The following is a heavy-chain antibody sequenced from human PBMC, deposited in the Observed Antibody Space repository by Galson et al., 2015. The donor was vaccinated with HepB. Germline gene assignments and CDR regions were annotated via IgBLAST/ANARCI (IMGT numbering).Heavy chain of an antibody. J-gene: IGHJ5*02. CDR2: IIPIFGTA. D-gene: IGHD6-25*01. Sequence: SVKVSCKASGGTFSTYAITWVRQAPGQGLEWMGGIIPIFGTANYAQRFQDRVTITADESTNTAYMELSSLRSDDTAVYYCAKTDAAELRCFHPWGPGTQVTVSS. V-gene: IGHV1-69*13. CDR1: GGTFSTYA. CDR3: AKTDAAELRCFHP.